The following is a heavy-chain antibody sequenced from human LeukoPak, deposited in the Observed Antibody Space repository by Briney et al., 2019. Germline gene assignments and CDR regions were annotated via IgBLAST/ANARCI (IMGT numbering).Heavy chain of an antibody. CDR1: GDSISSSHW. J-gene: IGHJ3*02. Sequence: PSETLSLTCAVSGDSISSSHWWSWVRQSPGKGLEWIGEIYHSGNTNYNPSLKSRVSMSVDTSSNQFSLRLSSMTAADTALYYCARGYKPASGKDGAFDIWGQGTMVTVSS. D-gene: IGHD6-13*01. CDR2: IYHSGNT. CDR3: ARGYKPASGKDGAFDI. V-gene: IGHV4-4*02.